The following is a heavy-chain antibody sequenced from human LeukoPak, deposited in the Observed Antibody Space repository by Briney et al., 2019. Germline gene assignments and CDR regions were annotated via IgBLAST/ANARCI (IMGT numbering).Heavy chain of an antibody. V-gene: IGHV2-5*01. CDR2: IYWNDYK. D-gene: IGHD1-26*01. J-gene: IGHJ2*01. CDR3: AHSGSYLSYFDL. Sequence: SGPTLVKPIQTLTLTCTFAGFSLSTSGVGVGWIRQPPGKALEWLALIYWNDYKRYSPSLKTRLTITKDTSKNQVVLTMTNMDPVDTATYYCAHSGSYLSYFDLWGRGTLVTVSS. CDR1: GFSLSTSGVG.